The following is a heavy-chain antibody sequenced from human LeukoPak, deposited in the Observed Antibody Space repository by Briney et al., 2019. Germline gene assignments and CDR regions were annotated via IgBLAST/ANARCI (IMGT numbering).Heavy chain of an antibody. D-gene: IGHD3-10*01. CDR3: AKEVLRDYFDY. CDR1: GFTFSSYA. J-gene: IGHJ4*02. Sequence: GGSLRRSCAASGFTFSSYAMSWVRQAPGKGLEWVSAISGGGFNTYYADSVKGRFTISRDNSKNTLYLQLNSLRAEDTAIYYCAKEVLRDYFDYWGQGTLVTVSS. CDR2: ISGGGFNT. V-gene: IGHV3-23*01.